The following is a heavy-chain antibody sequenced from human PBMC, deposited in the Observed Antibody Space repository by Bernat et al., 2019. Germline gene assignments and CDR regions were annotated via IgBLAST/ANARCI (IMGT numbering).Heavy chain of an antibody. CDR1: GYTFTGYY. CDR2: INPNSGGT. D-gene: IGHD3-10*01. Sequence: QVQLVQSGAEVKKPGASVKVSCKASGYTFTGYYMHWVRQAPGQGLEWMGRINPNSGGTNYAQKFQGRVTMTRDTSISTAYMELGRLRSDDTAVYYCARMVQGVIITGFDCWGQGTLVTVSS. V-gene: IGHV1-2*06. CDR3: ARMVQGVIITGFDC. J-gene: IGHJ4*02.